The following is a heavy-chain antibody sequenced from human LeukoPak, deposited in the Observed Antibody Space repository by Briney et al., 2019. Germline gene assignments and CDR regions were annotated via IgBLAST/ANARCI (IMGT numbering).Heavy chain of an antibody. V-gene: IGHV3-23*01. CDR1: GFTFSSYA. D-gene: IGHD2-15*01. J-gene: IGHJ4*02. Sequence: PGGSLRLSCAASGFTFSSYAMSWVRQAPGKGLEWVSAISGSGGSTYYADSVKGRFTISRDNSKNTLYLQMNSLRAEDTAVYYCAKDAEDIVVVVAATFFDYWGQGTLVTVSS. CDR2: ISGSGGST. CDR3: AKDAEDIVVVVAATFFDY.